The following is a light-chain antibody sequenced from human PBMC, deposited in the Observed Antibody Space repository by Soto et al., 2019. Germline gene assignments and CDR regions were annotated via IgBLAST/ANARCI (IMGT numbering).Light chain of an antibody. V-gene: IGLV3-21*02. J-gene: IGLJ1*01. CDR2: DDS. CDR3: QVWDSGSDHYV. CDR1: NIGSKS. Sequence: SYELTQPPSVSVAPGQTARITCGGKNIGSKSVYWYQQKPGQAPVLVVYDDSGRPSGIPERFSGSNSGNTAALTVTRVEAGDEADYYCQVWDSGSDHYVFGAGTKVTV.